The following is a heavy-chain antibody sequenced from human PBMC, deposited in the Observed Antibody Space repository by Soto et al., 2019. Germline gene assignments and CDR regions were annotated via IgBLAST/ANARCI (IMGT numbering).Heavy chain of an antibody. V-gene: IGHV1-69*02. D-gene: IGHD3-10*01. CDR3: APRYGVEFGES. Sequence: ASVKVSCKASGGTFSSYTISWVRQAPGQELEWMGRIIPILGIANYAQKFQGRVTITVDKSTSTAFMELSSLISEDTAVYYCAPRYGVEFGESWGQGTLVTVSS. CDR1: GGTFSSYT. CDR2: IIPILGIA. J-gene: IGHJ5*02.